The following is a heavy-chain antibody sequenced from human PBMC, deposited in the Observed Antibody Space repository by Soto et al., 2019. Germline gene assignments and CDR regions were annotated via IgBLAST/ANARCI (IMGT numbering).Heavy chain of an antibody. D-gene: IGHD1-26*01. CDR2: INSAGSST. CDR1: GFTFSLYW. J-gene: IGHJ4*02. Sequence: EVQLVESGGGLVQPGGSLRLSCEASGFTFSLYWMHWVRHAPGKGLVWVARINSAGSSTTYADSMKGRFTISRDNGKNTLYLLMNGVSAEDTAVYYCARCEWESYYFDYWGQGSLVTDYS. V-gene: IGHV3-74*03. CDR3: ARCEWESYYFDY.